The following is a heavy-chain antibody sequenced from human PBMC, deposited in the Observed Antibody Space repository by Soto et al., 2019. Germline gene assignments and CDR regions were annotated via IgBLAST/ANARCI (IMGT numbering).Heavy chain of an antibody. CDR2: ISDYGRI. J-gene: IGHJ4*02. CDR1: GFTFGNYW. Sequence: GGSLRLSCAASGFTFGNYWMHWVRQAPGKGLVWVSRISDYGRINYADSVKDRFIISRDDARSELYLQLNDLRVEDTATYYCARGGLEPFDYWGQGTLVTVS. CDR3: ARGGLEPFDY. V-gene: IGHV3-74*01. D-gene: IGHD1-1*01.